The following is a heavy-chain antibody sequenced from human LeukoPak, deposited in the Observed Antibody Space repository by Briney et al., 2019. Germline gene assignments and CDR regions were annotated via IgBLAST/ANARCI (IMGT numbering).Heavy chain of an antibody. CDR3: AKVGAKLPFDY. Sequence: GSLRLSCAASGFTFSSYWMSWVRQAPGKGLEWVANIKQDGSEKYYVDSVKGRFTISRDNAKNSLYLQMNSLRAEDTAVYYCAKVGAKLPFDYWGQGTLVTVSS. CDR1: GFTFSSYW. V-gene: IGHV3-7*01. D-gene: IGHD1-26*01. J-gene: IGHJ4*02. CDR2: IKQDGSEK.